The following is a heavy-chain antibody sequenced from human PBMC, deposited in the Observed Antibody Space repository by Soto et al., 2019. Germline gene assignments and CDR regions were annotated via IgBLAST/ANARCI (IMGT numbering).Heavy chain of an antibody. CDR3: ARDGWDGYNYFVY. Sequence: GGSLRLSCAASGFTFSSYAMHWVRQAPGKGLEWVAVISYDGSKKYYADSVKGRFIISRDNSKNTLYLQMNSLRAEDTAVYYCARDGWDGYNYFVYWGQGTLVTVSS. CDR2: ISYDGSKK. V-gene: IGHV3-30-3*01. CDR1: GFTFSSYA. D-gene: IGHD5-12*01. J-gene: IGHJ4*02.